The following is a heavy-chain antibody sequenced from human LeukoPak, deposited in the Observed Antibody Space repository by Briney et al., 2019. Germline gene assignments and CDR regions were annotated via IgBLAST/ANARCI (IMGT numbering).Heavy chain of an antibody. D-gene: IGHD6-6*01. CDR3: ARRQYSSSSGGGYFDY. J-gene: IGHJ4*02. CDR2: IYPGDSDT. Sequence: GESLKISCKGSGYSFTSYWIGWVRQMPGKGLEWMGIIYPGDSDTRYSPSFQGQVTISADKSISTAYLQWSSLKASDTAMYYCARRQYSSSSGGGYFDYWGQGTLVTVSS. V-gene: IGHV5-51*01. CDR1: GYSFTSYW.